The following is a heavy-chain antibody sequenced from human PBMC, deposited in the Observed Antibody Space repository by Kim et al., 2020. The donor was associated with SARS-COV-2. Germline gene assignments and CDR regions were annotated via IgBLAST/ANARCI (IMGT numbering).Heavy chain of an antibody. V-gene: IGHV3-11*01. Sequence: VKGRFTISRDNAKNSLYLQMNSLGAEDTAVYYCARVVTIFGVVIPPAFDYWGQGTLVTVSS. J-gene: IGHJ4*02. CDR3: ARVVTIFGVVIPPAFDY. D-gene: IGHD3-3*01.